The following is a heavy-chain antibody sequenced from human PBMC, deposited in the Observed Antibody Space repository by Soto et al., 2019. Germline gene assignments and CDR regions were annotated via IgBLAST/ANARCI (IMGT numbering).Heavy chain of an antibody. D-gene: IGHD3-10*01. J-gene: IGHJ6*02. CDR1: GGSISSYY. CDR2: IYYSGST. CDR3: ARLSGDYYGSDV. V-gene: IGHV4-59*01. Sequence: SETLSLTCTVSGGSISSYYWNCIRQPPGKGLEWIGDIYYSGSTNYSPSLKSRVTMSVDTSKNQFSLKLSSVTAADSAVYYCARLSGDYYGSDVWGQGTTVTVSS.